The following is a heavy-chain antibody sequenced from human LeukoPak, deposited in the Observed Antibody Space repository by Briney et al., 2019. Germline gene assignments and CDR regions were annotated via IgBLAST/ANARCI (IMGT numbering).Heavy chain of an antibody. Sequence: PGGTLRLSCAASGFTFSSYGMSWVRQAPGKGLEWVSAISGSGGSTYYADSVKGRFTISRVNCKNTLYLQMNSLRAEDTAVYYCAKDNAYSSGWLYYFDYWGQGTLVTVSS. CDR1: GFTFSSYG. CDR3: AKDNAYSSGWLYYFDY. CDR2: ISGSGGST. D-gene: IGHD6-19*01. V-gene: IGHV3-23*01. J-gene: IGHJ4*02.